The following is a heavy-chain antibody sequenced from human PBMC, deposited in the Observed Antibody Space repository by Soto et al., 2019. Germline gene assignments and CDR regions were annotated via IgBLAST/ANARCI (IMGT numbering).Heavy chain of an antibody. Sequence: QVQLVQSGAEVKKPGASVKVSCKAPGYTFSSYDINWVRQATGHGLEWMGWMNRNSGNPGYAQKSQRRGTITSNKPLSTAYMELSRLRSEDTAVYYCATADYCRSGSCSYAFDIWGQGTMVTVSS. CDR2: MNRNSGNP. CDR1: GYTFSSYD. CDR3: ATADYCRSGSCSYAFDI. D-gene: IGHD2-15*01. V-gene: IGHV1-8*01. J-gene: IGHJ3*02.